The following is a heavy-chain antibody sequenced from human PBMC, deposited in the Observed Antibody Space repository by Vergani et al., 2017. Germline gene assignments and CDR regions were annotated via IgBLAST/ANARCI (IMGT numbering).Heavy chain of an antibody. CDR1: GDSVSSNSAA. CDR3: AREGSLKSPYYYYYYGMDV. J-gene: IGHJ6*02. Sequence: QVQLQQSGPGLVKPSQTLSLTCAISGDSVSSNSAAWNWIRQSPSRGLEWLGRTYYRSKWYNDYAVSVKSRITINPDTSKNQFSLKLSSVTAADTAVYYCAREGSLKSPYYYYYYGMDVWGQGTTVTVSS. CDR2: TYYRSKWYN. V-gene: IGHV6-1*01.